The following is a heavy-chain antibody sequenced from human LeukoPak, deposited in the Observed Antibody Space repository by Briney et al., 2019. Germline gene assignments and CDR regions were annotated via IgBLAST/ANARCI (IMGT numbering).Heavy chain of an antibody. J-gene: IGHJ4*02. V-gene: IGHV1-69-2*01. D-gene: IGHD3-10*01. CDR3: ATASRAGVSPFDY. CDR1: GYTFTDYY. CDR2: VDPEDGET. Sequence: GASVKVSCKASGYTFTDYYMHWVQQAPGKGLEWMGRVDPEDGETIYAEKFQGRVTITADTSTDTAYMELSSLRSEDTAVYYCATASRAGVSPFDYWGQGTLVTVSS.